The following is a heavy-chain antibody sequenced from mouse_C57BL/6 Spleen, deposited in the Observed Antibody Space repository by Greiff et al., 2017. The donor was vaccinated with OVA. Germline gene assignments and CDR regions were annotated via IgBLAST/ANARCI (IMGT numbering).Heavy chain of an antibody. V-gene: IGHV1-18*01. CDR3: ARGSYYYGTGWYFDV. J-gene: IGHJ1*03. CDR2: INPNNGGT. D-gene: IGHD1-1*01. CDR1: GYTFPDYN. Sequence: EVQLQQSGPELVKPGASVKIPCKASGYTFPDYNMDWVKQSHGKSLEWIGDINPNNGGTIYNQKFKGKATLTVDKSSSTAYMELRSLTSEDTAVYYCARGSYYYGTGWYFDVWGTGTTVTVSS.